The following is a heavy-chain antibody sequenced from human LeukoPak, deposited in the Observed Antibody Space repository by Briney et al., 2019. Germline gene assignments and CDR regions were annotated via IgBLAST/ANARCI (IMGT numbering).Heavy chain of an antibody. CDR1: GGSISNYF. V-gene: IGHV4-59*08. D-gene: IGHD4-23*01. Sequence: SETLSLTCTVSGGSISNYFWSWMRQPPGKGLEWIGYIHDSGSTNYNPSLKSRVTISVDTSKNQFSLNLRSVTAADAAVYYCTRHPGGNAAHRFDYWGQGILVTVSS. CDR3: TRHPGGNAAHRFDY. J-gene: IGHJ4*02. CDR2: IHDSGST.